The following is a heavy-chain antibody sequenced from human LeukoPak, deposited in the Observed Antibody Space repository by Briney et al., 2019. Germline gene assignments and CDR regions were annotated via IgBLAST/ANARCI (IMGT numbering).Heavy chain of an antibody. CDR3: ARWGDNWSRYGDY. Sequence: GGSLRLSCAASGFTFSSYSMNWVRQAPGKGLEWVSSISSSSSYIYYADSVKGRFTISRDNAKNSLYLQMNSLRAEDTAVYYCARWGDNWSRYGDYWGQGTLVTVSS. D-gene: IGHD1-20*01. J-gene: IGHJ4*02. V-gene: IGHV3-21*01. CDR2: ISSSSSYI. CDR1: GFTFSSYS.